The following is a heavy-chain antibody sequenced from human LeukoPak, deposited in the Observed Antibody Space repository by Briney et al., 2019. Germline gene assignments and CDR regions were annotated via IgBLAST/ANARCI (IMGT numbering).Heavy chain of an antibody. V-gene: IGHV3-33*01. CDR2: IWYDGSNK. CDR3: ARGRKEGKDYFGY. CDR1: GFTFSSYG. J-gene: IGHJ4*02. Sequence: GGSLRLSCAASGFTFSSYGMHWVRQAPGKGLEWVAVIWYDGSNKYYADSVKGRFTISRDNSKNTLYLQMNSLRAEDTAVYYCARGRKEGKDYFGYWGQGTLVTVSS. D-gene: IGHD1-14*01.